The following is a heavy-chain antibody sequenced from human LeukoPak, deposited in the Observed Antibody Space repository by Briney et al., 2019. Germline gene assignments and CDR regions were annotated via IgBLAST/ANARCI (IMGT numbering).Heavy chain of an antibody. D-gene: IGHD6-6*01. Sequence: ASVKVSCKASGYTFTSYGISWVRQAPGQGLEWMGGIIPIFGTANYAQKFQGRVTITADESTSTAYMELSSLRSEDTAVYYCARCGSSQLVGYYYYYMDVWGKGTTVTVSS. CDR2: IIPIFGTA. CDR3: ARCGSSQLVGYYYYYMDV. J-gene: IGHJ6*03. V-gene: IGHV1-69*13. CDR1: GYTFTSYG.